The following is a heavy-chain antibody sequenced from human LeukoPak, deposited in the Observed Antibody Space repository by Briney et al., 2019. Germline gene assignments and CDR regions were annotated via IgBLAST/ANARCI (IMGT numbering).Heavy chain of an antibody. D-gene: IGHD1-26*01. J-gene: IGHJ4*02. CDR3: AKEAIGYSFSES. CDR1: GFTFSSYA. CDR2: ISGAGGTT. Sequence: GSLRLSCAASGFTFSSYAMMWLRQAPGKGLEWVSAISGAGGTTLYADSVKGRFTISRDNSKNMLYLQLNSLRAEDTAVYYCAKEAIGYSFSESWGQGTLVTVSS. V-gene: IGHV3-23*01.